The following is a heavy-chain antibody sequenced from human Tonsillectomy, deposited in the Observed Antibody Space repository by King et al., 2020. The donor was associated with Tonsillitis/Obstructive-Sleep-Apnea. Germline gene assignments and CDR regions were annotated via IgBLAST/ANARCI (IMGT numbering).Heavy chain of an antibody. Sequence: VQLVESGGGLVKPGRSLRLSCTASGFSFGDYTMSWFRQAPGKGLEGVTFIRSKAYGGTTEYAASVKGRFTISRDDSKSIAYLQMNSLKTEDTAVYYCTREVITIFGVVIDHYFDYWGQGTLVTVSS. V-gene: IGHV3-49*05. CDR1: GFSFGDYT. D-gene: IGHD3-3*01. J-gene: IGHJ4*02. CDR2: IRSKAYGGTT. CDR3: TREVITIFGVVIDHYFDY.